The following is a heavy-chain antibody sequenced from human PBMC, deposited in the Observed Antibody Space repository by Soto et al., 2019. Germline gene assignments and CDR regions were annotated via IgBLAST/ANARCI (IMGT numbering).Heavy chain of an antibody. Sequence: QVQLVQSGGEVKKPGASVEVSCRTSGYMFTTYGMSWVRQAPGQGLEWMAWISAYNGNKKYAQKLQGKGHRTTDTCTGTVAMELRDLSYYDTDTYVCARTGGGMAARPLEYWGQGTLVTVSS. CDR1: GYMFTTYG. CDR3: ARTGGGMAARPLEY. V-gene: IGHV1-18*04. J-gene: IGHJ4*02. CDR2: ISAYNGNK. D-gene: IGHD6-6*01.